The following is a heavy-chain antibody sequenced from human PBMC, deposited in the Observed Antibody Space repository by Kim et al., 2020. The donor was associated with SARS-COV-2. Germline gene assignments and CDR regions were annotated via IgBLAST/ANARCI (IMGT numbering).Heavy chain of an antibody. V-gene: IGHV3-48*02. D-gene: IGHD2-21*01. Sequence: YYADAGKGRFTISRDNAKNSLYLKMNRLRDEDTAVYYWARGSRDGWYFDLWGRGTLVTVSS. J-gene: IGHJ2*01. CDR3: ARGSRDGWYFDL.